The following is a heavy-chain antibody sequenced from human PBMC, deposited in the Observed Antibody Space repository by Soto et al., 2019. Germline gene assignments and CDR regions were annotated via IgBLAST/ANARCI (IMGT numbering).Heavy chain of an antibody. V-gene: IGHV4-39*02. CDR3: ARECTVATLGGGMDV. CDR2: VYYNGNT. D-gene: IGHD5-12*01. J-gene: IGHJ6*02. Sequence: SETLSLTCTVSGGSISGSSYYWGWIRQPPGKGLEWIGSVYYNGNTYYDPSLKSRVTISVDTSRNQFSLKLSSVTAADTAVYYCARECTVATLGGGMDVWGQGTTVTVSS. CDR1: GGSISGSSYY.